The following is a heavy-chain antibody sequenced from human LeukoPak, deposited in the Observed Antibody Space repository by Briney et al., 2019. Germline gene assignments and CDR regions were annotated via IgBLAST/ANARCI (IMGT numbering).Heavy chain of an antibody. CDR1: GFTFSDYY. V-gene: IGHV3-11*01. CDR3: ARVDSSGYQISP. CDR2: ISSSGSSI. Sequence: GGSLRLSCAASGFTFSDYYMSWIRQAPGKGLEWVSYISSSGSSIYYADSVKGRFTISRDNAKNSLYLQMTSLRAEDTAVYYCARVDSSGYQISPWGQGTLVTVSS. D-gene: IGHD3-22*01. J-gene: IGHJ5*02.